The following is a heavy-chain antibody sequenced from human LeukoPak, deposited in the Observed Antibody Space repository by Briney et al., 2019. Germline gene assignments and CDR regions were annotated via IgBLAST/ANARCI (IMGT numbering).Heavy chain of an antibody. D-gene: IGHD3-22*01. CDR2: ISAYNGNT. V-gene: IGHV1-18*01. CDR1: GYTFTNYG. J-gene: IGHJ4*02. Sequence: ASVKVSFKSSGYTFTNYGISWVRQAPGQGAEGMGWISAYNGNTNYAQKLQGRVTMTTDTSTSTAYMELWSLRSDDTAVYYCASGDYYDSSGYYYNWGQGTLVTVFS. CDR3: ASGDYYDSSGYYYN.